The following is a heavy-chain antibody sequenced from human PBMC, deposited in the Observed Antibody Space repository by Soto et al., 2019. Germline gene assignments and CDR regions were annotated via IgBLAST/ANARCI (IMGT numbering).Heavy chain of an antibody. CDR3: ASTSAAGWEYYFDY. V-gene: IGHV4-4*07. D-gene: IGHD6-13*01. CDR1: GGSISSYY. CDR2: IYTSGST. Sequence: LRETLSLTCTVSGGSISSYYWSWIWQPAGKGLEWIGRIYTSGSTNYNPSLKSRVTMSVDTSKNQFSLKLSSVTAADTAVYYCASTSAAGWEYYFDYWGQGTLVTVSS. J-gene: IGHJ4*02.